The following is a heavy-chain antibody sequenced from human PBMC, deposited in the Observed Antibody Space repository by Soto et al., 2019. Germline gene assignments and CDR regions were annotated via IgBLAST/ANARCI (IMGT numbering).Heavy chain of an antibody. D-gene: IGHD2-21*01. CDR3: ARDGAGAYGLGWFDP. Sequence: QVQLQESGPGLVKPSQTLSLTCTVSGDSISRGGYYWNWLRQHPRKGLEWIGYIYHSGSTIYNPSLKSRVTISVDTSKNRLTLDLSNVTAADTAVYYCARDGAGAYGLGWFDPWGQGILVTVSS. J-gene: IGHJ5*02. V-gene: IGHV4-31*03. CDR2: IYHSGST. CDR1: GDSISRGGYY.